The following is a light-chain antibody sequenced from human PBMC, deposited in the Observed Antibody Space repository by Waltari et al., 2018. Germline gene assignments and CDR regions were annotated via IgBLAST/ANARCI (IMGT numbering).Light chain of an antibody. J-gene: IGKJ4*01. CDR2: RAS. CDR1: KSISNY. Sequence: DIQMTQSPSSLSASVGDSVTITCRASKSISNYLNWYQPESGKAPKPLIYRASSSHSGVPSRFSGSGSGTDFTLTISSLQPEDFAAYYCQQSKTLPLTFGGGTRVEI. V-gene: IGKV1-39*01. CDR3: QQSKTLPLT.